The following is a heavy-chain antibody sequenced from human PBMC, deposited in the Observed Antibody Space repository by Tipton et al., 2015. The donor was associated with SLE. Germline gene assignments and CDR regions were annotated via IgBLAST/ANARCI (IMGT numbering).Heavy chain of an antibody. J-gene: IGHJ4*02. D-gene: IGHD3-10*01. CDR2: IYYSGST. CDR3: ARGFRADNFDY. CDR1: GGSISSYY. V-gene: IGHV4-59*01. Sequence: TLSLTCTVSGGSISSYYWSWIRQPPGKGLEWIGYIYYSGSTNYNPSLKSRATISVDTSKNQFSLKLSSVTAADTAVYYCARGFRADNFDYWGQGTLVTVSS.